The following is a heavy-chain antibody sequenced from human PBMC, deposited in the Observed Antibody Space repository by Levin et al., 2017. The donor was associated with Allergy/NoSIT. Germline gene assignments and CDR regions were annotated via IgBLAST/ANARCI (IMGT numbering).Heavy chain of an antibody. J-gene: IGHJ4*02. Sequence: GESLKISCAASGFTFSSYWMSWVRQAPGKGLEWVANIKQDGSEKYYVDSVKGRFTISRDNAKNSLYLQMNSLRAEDTAVYYCARDIVATILDYWGQGTLVTVSS. V-gene: IGHV3-7*01. CDR1: GFTFSSYW. D-gene: IGHD5-12*01. CDR2: IKQDGSEK. CDR3: ARDIVATILDY.